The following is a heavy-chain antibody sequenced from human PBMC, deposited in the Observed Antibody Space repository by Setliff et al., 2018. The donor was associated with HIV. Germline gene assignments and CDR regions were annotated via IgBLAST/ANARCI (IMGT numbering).Heavy chain of an antibody. Sequence: SETLSLTCTVSGGSISSYYWSWIRQPPGKGLEWIGYINYSGSTNYNPSLKSRVTISVDTSKNQFSLKLSSVIAADTAVYYCARIFGDQGYYYGMDVWGQGTTVTVS. CDR1: GGSISSYY. CDR3: ARIFGDQGYYYGMDV. J-gene: IGHJ6*02. V-gene: IGHV4-59*01. CDR2: INYSGST. D-gene: IGHD3-3*01.